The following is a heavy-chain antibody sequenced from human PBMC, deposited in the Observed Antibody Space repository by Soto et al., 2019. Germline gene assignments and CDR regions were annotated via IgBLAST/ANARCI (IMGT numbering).Heavy chain of an antibody. V-gene: IGHV4-4*02. CDR3: ARKGIHGRAYPYYGMDV. CDR1: GGSISSSDW. D-gene: IGHD1-20*01. Sequence: QVQLQESGPRLVKPSGTLSLTCAVSGGSISSSDWWSWVRQPPGKGLEWIGESYHSGSTNYNPSLKSRVNISVDKSKNQFSLKLSFGTAADTAVYYCARKGIHGRAYPYYGMDVWGPGTTVTVSS. J-gene: IGHJ6*02. CDR2: SYHSGST.